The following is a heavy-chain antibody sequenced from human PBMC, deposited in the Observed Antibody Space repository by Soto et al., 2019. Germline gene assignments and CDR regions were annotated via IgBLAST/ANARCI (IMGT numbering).Heavy chain of an antibody. V-gene: IGHV1-18*01. Sequence: EASVKVSCKASGYTFTSYGISWVRQAPGQGLEWMGWISAYNGNTNYAQKLQGRVTMTTDTSTSTAYMELRSLRSDDTAVYYCARDKMRGYSGYDYYYYYMDVWGKGTTVTVSS. CDR1: GYTFTSYG. J-gene: IGHJ6*03. CDR3: ARDKMRGYSGYDYYYYYMDV. D-gene: IGHD5-12*01. CDR2: ISAYNGNT.